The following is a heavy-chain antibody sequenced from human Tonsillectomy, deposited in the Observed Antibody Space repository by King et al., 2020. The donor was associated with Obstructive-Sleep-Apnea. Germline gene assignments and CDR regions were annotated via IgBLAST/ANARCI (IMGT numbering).Heavy chain of an antibody. V-gene: IGHV3-30-3*01. CDR1: GFTFSSYA. D-gene: IGHD6-25*01. CDR3: AIDGERLGNFDY. CDR2: ISYDGSNK. J-gene: IGHJ4*02. Sequence: VQLVESGGGVVQPGRSLRLSCAASGFTFSSYAMHWVRQAPGKGLEWVAVISYDGSNKYYADSVKGRFTISRDNSKNTLYLQMNSLRAEDTAVYYCAIDGERLGNFDYWGQGTLVTVSS.